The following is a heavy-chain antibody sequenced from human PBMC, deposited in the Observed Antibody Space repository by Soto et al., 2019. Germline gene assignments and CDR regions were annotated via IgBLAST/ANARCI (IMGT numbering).Heavy chain of an antibody. CDR1: GFTFSTYA. D-gene: IGHD6-19*01. CDR3: AKDLSQGLAAHYYYYGMDV. V-gene: IGHV3-23*01. Sequence: PGGSLRLSCVASGFTFSTYAMSWVRQAPGKGLEWVSAMSGSGGSTYYTHSVQGRFTISRDNSKTTLYLQMNSLRAEDTAIYYCAKDLSQGLAAHYYYYGMDVWGQGTTVTVSS. CDR2: MSGSGGST. J-gene: IGHJ6*02.